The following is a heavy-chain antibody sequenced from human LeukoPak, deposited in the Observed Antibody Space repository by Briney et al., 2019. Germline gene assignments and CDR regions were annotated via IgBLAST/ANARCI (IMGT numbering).Heavy chain of an antibody. V-gene: IGHV3-64*01. J-gene: IGHJ4*02. CDR1: GFVFNSHP. Sequence: GGSLRLSCAASGFVFNSHPMHWVRQAPGKGLECLSAISGSGGSTYYANSVKGRFTISRDNSKNTLYLQMGSLRVEDTALYYCAREDPAGSIDSWGQGTLVTVSS. D-gene: IGHD1-14*01. CDR3: AREDPAGSIDS. CDR2: ISGSGGST.